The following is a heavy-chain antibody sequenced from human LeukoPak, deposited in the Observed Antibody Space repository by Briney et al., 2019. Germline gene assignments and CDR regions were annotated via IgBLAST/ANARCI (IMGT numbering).Heavy chain of an antibody. CDR1: GLTVSDNY. V-gene: IGHV3-21*01. D-gene: IGHD2-2*01. Sequence: GGSLRLSCAASGLTVSDNYMSWVRQAPGKGLEWVSSISSSSSYIYYADSVKGRFTISRDNAKNSLYLQMNSLRAEDTAVYYCARGRGKHCSSTSCYSSADFDYWGQGTLVTVSS. J-gene: IGHJ4*02. CDR3: ARGRGKHCSSTSCYSSADFDY. CDR2: ISSSSSYI.